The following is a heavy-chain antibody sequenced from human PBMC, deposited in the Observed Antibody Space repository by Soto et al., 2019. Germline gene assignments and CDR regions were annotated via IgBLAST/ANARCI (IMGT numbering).Heavy chain of an antibody. CDR2: INSGGRN. J-gene: IGHJ4*02. D-gene: IGHD6-13*01. V-gene: IGHV4-4*07. Sequence: PSETLSLTCTVSGGSFSGFYWSWIRLPPGKGLEWTGRINSGGRNNHTPSPSSRVTMSVATSKTQYSLSLSSVSAADTATYYCARGSSRRDYWGQGTPVTVSS. CDR1: GGSFSGFY. CDR3: ARGSSRRDY.